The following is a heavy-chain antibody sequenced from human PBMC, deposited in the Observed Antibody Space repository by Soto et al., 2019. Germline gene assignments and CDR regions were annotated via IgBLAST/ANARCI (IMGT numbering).Heavy chain of an antibody. D-gene: IGHD1-26*01. CDR3: TTSPHRDSERVFV. CDR2: IKQDGTEK. J-gene: IGHJ6*02. Sequence: EVQLVESGGGLVQPGGSPRLSCAASGFTFSTYWMSWVRRTPGKGLEWVANIKQDGTEKYYVDSVRGRLTVSRDNAKSSLYLQMNSLRVEDTAVYYCTTSPHRDSERVFVWGQGTAVTVS. V-gene: IGHV3-7*01. CDR1: GFTFSTYW.